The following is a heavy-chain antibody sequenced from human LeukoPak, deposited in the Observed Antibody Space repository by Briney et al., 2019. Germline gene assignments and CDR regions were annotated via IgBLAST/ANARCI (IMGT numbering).Heavy chain of an antibody. CDR3: AKDSDVGYSSSWPFAFDI. CDR1: GFTFDDYA. V-gene: IGHV3-9*01. D-gene: IGHD6-13*01. CDR2: ISWNSGSI. Sequence: GGSLRLSCAASGFTFDDYAMHWVRQAPGKGLEWVSGISWNSGSIGYADSVKGRFTISRDNAKNSLYLQMNSLRAEDTALYYCAKDSDVGYSSSWPFAFDIWGQGTMVTVSS. J-gene: IGHJ3*02.